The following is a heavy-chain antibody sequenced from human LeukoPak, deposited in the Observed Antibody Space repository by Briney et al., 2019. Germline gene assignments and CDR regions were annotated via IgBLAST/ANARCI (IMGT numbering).Heavy chain of an antibody. CDR3: AREGIVGATLFDY. V-gene: IGHV4-61*02. CDR2: IYTSGST. Sequence: SETLSLTCTVSGGSISSGSYYWSWIRQPAGKGLEWIGRIYTSGSTNYNPSLKSRVTISVDTSKNQFSLKLSSVTAADTAVYYCAREGIVGATLFDYWGQGTLVTVSS. J-gene: IGHJ4*02. CDR1: GGSISSGSYY. D-gene: IGHD1-26*01.